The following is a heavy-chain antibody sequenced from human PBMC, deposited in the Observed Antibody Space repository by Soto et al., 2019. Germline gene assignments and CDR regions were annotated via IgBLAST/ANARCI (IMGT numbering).Heavy chain of an antibody. CDR1: GFTFTTYG. CDR2: ISYDGSHA. J-gene: IGHJ4*02. Sequence: QVQLVDSGGGVVQPGRSLRLSCAASGFTFTTYGMHWVRRAPGKGLEWVAVISYDGSHAYYADSVKGRFTISRDNSKNTLYLQINSLRAEDTAVYYCAKERTYSVASGFDYWGLGTLVTVSS. CDR3: AKERTYSVASGFDY. D-gene: IGHD1-26*01. V-gene: IGHV3-30*18.